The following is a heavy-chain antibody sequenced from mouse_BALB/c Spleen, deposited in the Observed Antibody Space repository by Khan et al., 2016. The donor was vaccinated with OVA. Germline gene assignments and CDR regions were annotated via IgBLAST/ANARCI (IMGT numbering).Heavy chain of an antibody. J-gene: IGHJ3*01. Sequence: EVQLVESGGDLVKPGGSLKLSCAASGFTFSSYSMSWVRQTPDKRLEWVATISSGGDYTYYPDNVKGRFTISRDNAKNTLYLQMSSLKSEDTAMCYSASHLTESFAYWGQGTLVTVSA. D-gene: IGHD4-1*01. CDR1: GFTFSSYS. CDR3: ASHLTESFAY. V-gene: IGHV5-6*01. CDR2: ISSGGDYT.